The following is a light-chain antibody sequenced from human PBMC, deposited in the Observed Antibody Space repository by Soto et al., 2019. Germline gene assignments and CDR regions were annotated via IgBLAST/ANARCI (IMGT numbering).Light chain of an antibody. CDR3: QQYGSSPNT. V-gene: IGKV3-20*01. J-gene: IGKJ3*01. CDR2: GAS. CDR1: QSVSSSY. Sequence: EIVLTQSPGTLSLSPGERATLSCRASQSVSSSYLAWYQQKPGQAPRLLIYGASTRATGIPDRFSGSGSGTDFTLTISRLEPEDFAVYSCQQYGSSPNTFGPGTKVDIK.